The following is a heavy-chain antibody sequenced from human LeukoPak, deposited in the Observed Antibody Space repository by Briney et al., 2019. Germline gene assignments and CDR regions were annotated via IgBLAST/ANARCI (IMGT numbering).Heavy chain of an antibody. CDR3: ASRDKGYYYGMDV. Sequence: GGSLRLSCAASGFTFSNYWMHWVRQAPGKGLVWVSRINSDGSSTSYADSVKGRFSISRDNSKNTLYLQMNSLRAEDTAVYYCASRDKGYYYGMDVWGQGTTVTVSS. CDR1: GFTFSNYW. CDR2: INSDGSST. J-gene: IGHJ6*02. D-gene: IGHD5-24*01. V-gene: IGHV3-74*01.